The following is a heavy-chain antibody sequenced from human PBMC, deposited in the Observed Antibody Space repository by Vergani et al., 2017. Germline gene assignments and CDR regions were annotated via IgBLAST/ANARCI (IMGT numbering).Heavy chain of an antibody. J-gene: IGHJ3*02. CDR2: NHTNGVI. D-gene: IGHD3-16*01. CDR1: GGSFNSGSYY. V-gene: IGHV4-61*02. Sequence: QVQLQESGPGLVKPSQTLSLTCTVSGGSFNSGSYYLSWLRQPAGKRLEGIGRNHTNGVIHYNPSLNSRATISVDTSRNQISLKLTSVTATDTAIYFCARGNPYVDFDIWGQGTMITVSS. CDR3: ARGNPYVDFDI.